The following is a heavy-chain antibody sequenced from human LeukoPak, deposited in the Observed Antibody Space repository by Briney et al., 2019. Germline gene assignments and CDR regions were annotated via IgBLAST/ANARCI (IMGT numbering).Heavy chain of an antibody. CDR1: GGTFSSYA. Sequence: ASVKVSCKASGGTFSSYAISWVRQAPGQGLEWMGGIIPIFGTANYAQKFQGRVTITADESTSTAYMELSSLRSEDTAVYYCARGTAMVIRAYGPYYYYYMDVWGKGTTVTISS. CDR3: ARGTAMVIRAYGPYYYYYMDV. V-gene: IGHV1-69*13. D-gene: IGHD5-18*01. J-gene: IGHJ6*03. CDR2: IIPIFGTA.